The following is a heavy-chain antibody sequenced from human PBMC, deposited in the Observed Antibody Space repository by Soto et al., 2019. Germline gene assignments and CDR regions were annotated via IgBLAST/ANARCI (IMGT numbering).Heavy chain of an antibody. CDR3: AFRRPQIEKDFFDP. CDR2: IYWNGNT. J-gene: IGHJ5*02. CDR1: GFSLTTSGVG. V-gene: IGHV2-5*01. Sequence: YGPTLVNPTQTLTLTCTFSGFSLTTSGVGVGWIRQPPGKALEWLALIYWNGNTHYSPSLNSRLTITKDTSENQVVLTMTNMDPVQTATHYCAFRRPQIEKDFFDPCGQRILLTVSS.